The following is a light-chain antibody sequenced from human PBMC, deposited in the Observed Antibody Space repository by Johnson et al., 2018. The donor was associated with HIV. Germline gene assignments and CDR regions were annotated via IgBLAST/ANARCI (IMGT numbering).Light chain of an antibody. CDR3: GTWDSSLSAYV. J-gene: IGLJ1*01. Sequence: HSVLTQPPSVSAAPGQKVTISCSGSSCDIGNNYVSWYQQLPGTAPKLLIYENNKRPSGIPDRFSGSKSGTSATLGITGLQTGDEADYYCGTWDSSLSAYVFGTGTKVTVL. CDR1: SCDIGNNY. CDR2: ENN. V-gene: IGLV1-51*02.